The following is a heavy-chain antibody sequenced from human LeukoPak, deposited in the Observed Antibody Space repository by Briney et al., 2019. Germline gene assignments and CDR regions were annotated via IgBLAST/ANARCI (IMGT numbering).Heavy chain of an antibody. Sequence: ASVKVSCKASGYTFTGYYMHGVRQAPGQGLERMGWINPNSGGTNYAQKFQGRVTMTRDTSISTASMELSRLRSDDTAVYCCARTLPLVPEGGYGSRAFDIWGQGTMVSVSS. CDR2: INPNSGGT. CDR1: GYTFTGYY. CDR3: ARTLPLVPEGGYGSRAFDI. V-gene: IGHV1-2*02. D-gene: IGHD3-10*01. J-gene: IGHJ3*02.